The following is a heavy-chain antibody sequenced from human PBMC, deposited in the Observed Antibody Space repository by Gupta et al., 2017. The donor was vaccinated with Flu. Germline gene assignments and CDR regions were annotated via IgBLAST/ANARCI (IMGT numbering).Heavy chain of an antibody. Sequence: QVQLVQSGAEVKKPGASVKVSCKASGYTFTTYGISWVRQAPGQGLEWMGWISVYNGKTNYAQKFQGRVTMTTATSTSTAYMELGSLGSDDTAVYYCARDGRMNQLPLEYYYYGMDVWGQGTTVTVSS. CDR3: ARDGRMNQLPLEYYYYGMDV. J-gene: IGHJ6*02. V-gene: IGHV1-18*01. CDR1: GYTFTTYG. D-gene: IGHD5-12*01. CDR2: ISVYNGKT.